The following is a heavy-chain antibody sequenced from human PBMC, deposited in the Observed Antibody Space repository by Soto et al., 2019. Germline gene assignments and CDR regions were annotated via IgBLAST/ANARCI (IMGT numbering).Heavy chain of an antibody. V-gene: IGHV3-48*02. Sequence: GGSLRLSCAASGFTFSSYSMNWVRQAPGKGLEWISYISSHSSTLYYADSVKGRFTISRDNAGGSLYLHMNSLRDEDTAVYYCVRDGSGNIYLNWFDPWGQGTLVTVSS. CDR2: ISSHSSTL. CDR1: GFTFSSYS. CDR3: VRDGSGNIYLNWFDP. J-gene: IGHJ5*02. D-gene: IGHD6-19*01.